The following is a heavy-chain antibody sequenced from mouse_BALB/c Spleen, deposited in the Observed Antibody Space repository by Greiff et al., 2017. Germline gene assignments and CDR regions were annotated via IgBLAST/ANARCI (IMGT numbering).Heavy chain of an antibody. Sequence: QVQLKQPGAELVKPGASVKLSCKASGYTFTSYYMYWVKQRPGQGLEWIGGINPSNGGTNFNEKFKSKATLTVDKSSSTAYMQLSSLTSEDSAVYYCSLYYGYDRFAYWGQGTLVTVSA. J-gene: IGHJ3*01. CDR2: INPSNGGT. D-gene: IGHD2-2*01. CDR1: GYTFTSYY. V-gene: IGHV1S81*02. CDR3: SLYYGYDRFAY.